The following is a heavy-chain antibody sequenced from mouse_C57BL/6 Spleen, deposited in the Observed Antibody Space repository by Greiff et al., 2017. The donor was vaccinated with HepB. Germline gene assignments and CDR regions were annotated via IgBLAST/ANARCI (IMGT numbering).Heavy chain of an antibody. D-gene: IGHD2-5*01. V-gene: IGHV5-16*01. Sequence: EVQLQESEGGLVQPGSSMKLSCTASGFTFSDYYMAWVRQVPEKGLEWVANINYDGSSTYYLDSLKSRFIISRDNAKNILYLQMSSLKSEDTATYYCARVGSNYRAMDYWGQGTSVTVSS. CDR2: INYDGSST. CDR1: GFTFSDYY. CDR3: ARVGSNYRAMDY. J-gene: IGHJ4*01.